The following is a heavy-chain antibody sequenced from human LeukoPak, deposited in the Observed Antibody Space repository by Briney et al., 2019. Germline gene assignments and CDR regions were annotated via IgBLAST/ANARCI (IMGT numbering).Heavy chain of an antibody. J-gene: IGHJ4*02. D-gene: IGHD6-19*01. V-gene: IGHV3-11*04. CDR1: GFTFSDYY. CDR3: ASSPGQWLILDCFDY. Sequence: GGSLRLSCAASGFTFSDYYMSWIRQAPGKGLEWVSYISSSGSTIYYADSVKGRFTISRDNAKNSLYLQMNSLRAEDTAVYYCASSPGQWLILDCFDYWGQGTLVTVSS. CDR2: ISSSGSTI.